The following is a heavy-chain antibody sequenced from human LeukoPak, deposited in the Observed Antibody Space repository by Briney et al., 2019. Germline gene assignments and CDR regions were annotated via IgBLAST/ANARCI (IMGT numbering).Heavy chain of an antibody. Sequence: SETLSLTCTVSGGSISNYYWSWIRQPPGKGLEWVGYVYYSGSTNYNPSLNSRVTISVDTSKNQFSLKLTSVTAADTAVYYCARARITGTTFRFDPWGQGTLVTVSS. CDR1: GGSISNYY. D-gene: IGHD1-7*01. CDR2: VYYSGST. CDR3: ARARITGTTFRFDP. J-gene: IGHJ5*02. V-gene: IGHV4-59*01.